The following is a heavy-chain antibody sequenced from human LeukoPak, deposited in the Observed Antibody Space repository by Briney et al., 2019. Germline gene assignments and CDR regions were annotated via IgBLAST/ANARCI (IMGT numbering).Heavy chain of an antibody. CDR3: ASGRPGGELSKIFGWFDP. Sequence: ASVKVSCKVSGYTLTELSMHWVRQAPGKELEWMGGFDPEDGETIYAQKFQGRVTMTEDTSTDTAYMELSSLRSEDAAVYYCASGRPGGELSKIFGWFDPWGQGTLVTVSS. CDR1: GYTLTELS. CDR2: FDPEDGET. D-gene: IGHD3-10*01. J-gene: IGHJ5*02. V-gene: IGHV1-24*01.